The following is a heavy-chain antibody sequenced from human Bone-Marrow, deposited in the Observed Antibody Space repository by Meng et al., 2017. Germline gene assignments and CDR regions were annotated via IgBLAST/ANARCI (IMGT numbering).Heavy chain of an antibody. Sequence: ASVKVSCKASGYTFTSYDINWGRQATGQGLEWMGWMNPNSGNTGYAQKFQGRVTMTRNTSISTAYMELSSLRSEETAVYYCARGLFLEGLLNIGSGSFYYFDYWGQGTLVTVSS. CDR3: ARGLFLEGLLNIGSGSFYYFDY. D-gene: IGHD3-10*01. CDR2: MNPNSGNT. V-gene: IGHV1-8*01. J-gene: IGHJ4*02. CDR1: GYTFTSYD.